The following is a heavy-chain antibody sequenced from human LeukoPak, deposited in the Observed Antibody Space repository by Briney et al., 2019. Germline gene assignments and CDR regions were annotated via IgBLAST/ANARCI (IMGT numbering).Heavy chain of an antibody. J-gene: IGHJ4*02. CDR2: INPNSGGT. CDR3: AREGAFYDILTGYYNATNYFDY. CDR1: GYTFTGYF. D-gene: IGHD3-9*01. Sequence: GASAKVSCKASGYTFTGYFMHWVRQAPGQGLEWMGWINPNSGGTNYAQKFQGSVTMTRDTSISTAYMELSRLRSDDTAVYYCAREGAFYDILTGYYNATNYFDYWGQGTLVTVSS. V-gene: IGHV1-2*02.